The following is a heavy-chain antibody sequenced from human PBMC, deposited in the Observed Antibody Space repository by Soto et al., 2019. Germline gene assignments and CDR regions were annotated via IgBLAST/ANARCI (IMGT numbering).Heavy chain of an antibody. D-gene: IGHD6-13*01. Sequence: EVQLLESGGGLVQHEGSLRLSCEASGFTFSSYAMSWVRQAPGKGLEWVSGISGGGSTTYYADSVKGRFTISRDNSKNTLYLQVNSLRAEDTAVYYCARDQAAGGTISRYFQYWGQGTLVTVSS. CDR2: ISGGGSTT. V-gene: IGHV3-23*01. J-gene: IGHJ1*01. CDR3: ARDQAAGGTISRYFQY. CDR1: GFTFSSYA.